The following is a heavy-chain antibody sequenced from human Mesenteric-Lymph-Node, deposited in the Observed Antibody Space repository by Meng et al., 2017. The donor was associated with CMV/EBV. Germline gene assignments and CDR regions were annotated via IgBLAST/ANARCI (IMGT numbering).Heavy chain of an antibody. V-gene: IGHV1-3*01. Sequence: FGTYSIHWVRQAPGQRLEWMGWINAANGNTKYSQRFQGRVTITRDTSASTAYMELSSLRSEDTAVFYCARENVATARGGFYFYGLDVWGQGTLVTVSS. D-gene: IGHD5-18*01. J-gene: IGHJ6*02. CDR3: ARENVATARGGFYFYGLDV. CDR1: FGTYS. CDR2: INAANGNT.